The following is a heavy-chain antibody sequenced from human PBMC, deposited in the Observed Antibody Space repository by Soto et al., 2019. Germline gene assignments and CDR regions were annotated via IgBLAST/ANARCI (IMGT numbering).Heavy chain of an antibody. CDR1: GGSISSGGYY. CDR3: ARDCSRHYYYYYGMDV. V-gene: IGHV4-31*03. D-gene: IGHD2-2*01. Sequence: QVQLQESGPGLVKPSHTLSLTCTVSGGSISSGGYYWSWIRQHPGKGLEWIGYIYYRGSTYYNPSLKSRVTISVDTSNNQFSLKLSSVTAADTAVYYCARDCSRHYYYYYGMDVWGQGTTVTVSS. CDR2: IYYRGST. J-gene: IGHJ6*02.